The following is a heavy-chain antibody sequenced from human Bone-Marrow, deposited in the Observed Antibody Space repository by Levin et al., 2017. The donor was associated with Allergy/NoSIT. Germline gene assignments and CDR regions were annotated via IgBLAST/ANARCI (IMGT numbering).Heavy chain of an antibody. CDR3: ARGWVFLQYCSGDKCYSPPHDY. V-gene: IGHV4-34*01. CDR2: INHSGST. CDR1: GGSFSGYY. Sequence: SQTLSLTCAVHGGSFSGYYWTWIRQPPGKGLEWIGEINHSGSTNYSPSLKSRVTLSIDTSKNQFSLKVKSVSAADTALYFCARGWVFLQYCSGDKCYSPPHDYWGQGALVTVSS. D-gene: IGHD2-15*01. J-gene: IGHJ4*02.